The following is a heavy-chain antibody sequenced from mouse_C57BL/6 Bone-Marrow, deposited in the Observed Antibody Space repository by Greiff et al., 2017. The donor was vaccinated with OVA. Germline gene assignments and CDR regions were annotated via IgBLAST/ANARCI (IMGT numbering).Heavy chain of an antibody. CDR1: GFNIKDDY. Sequence: VQLKESGAELVRPGASVKLSCTASGFNIKDDYMHWVKQRPEQGLEWIGWIDPENGDTEYASKFQGKATITADTSSNTAYLQLSSLTSEDTAVYYCTTAYYEDGGQGTTLTGSS. J-gene: IGHJ2*01. CDR2: IDPENGDT. V-gene: IGHV14-4*01. CDR3: TTAYYED.